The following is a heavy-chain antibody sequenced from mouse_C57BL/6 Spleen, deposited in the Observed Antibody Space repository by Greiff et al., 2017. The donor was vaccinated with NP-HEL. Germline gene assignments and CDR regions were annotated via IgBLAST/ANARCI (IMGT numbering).Heavy chain of an antibody. V-gene: IGHV3-6*01. Sequence: EVQLQESGPGLVKPSQSLSLTCSVTGYSITSGYYWNWIRQFPGNKLEWMGYISYDGSNNYNPSLKNRIAITRDTSKNQFFLKLNSVTTEDTATYDCARAITTVVATDYWGQGTTLTVSS. D-gene: IGHD1-1*01. CDR2: ISYDGSN. CDR3: ARAITTVVATDY. CDR1: GYSITSGYY. J-gene: IGHJ2*01.